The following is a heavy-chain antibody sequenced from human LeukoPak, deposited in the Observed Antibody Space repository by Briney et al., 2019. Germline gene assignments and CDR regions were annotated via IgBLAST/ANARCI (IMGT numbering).Heavy chain of an antibody. D-gene: IGHD2/OR15-2a*01. V-gene: IGHV1-18*01. CDR1: GYTFTSYG. J-gene: IGHJ3*02. CDR2: ISAYNGNT. Sequence: ASGKVSCKASGYTFTSYGISWVRQAPGQGLEWMGWISAYNGNTNYAQKLQGRVTMTTDTSTSTAYMELRSLRSDDTAVYYCARAQYSLDAFDIWGQGTMVTVSS. CDR3: ARAQYSLDAFDI.